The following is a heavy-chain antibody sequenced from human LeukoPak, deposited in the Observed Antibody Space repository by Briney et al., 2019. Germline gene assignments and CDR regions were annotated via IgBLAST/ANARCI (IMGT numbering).Heavy chain of an antibody. J-gene: IGHJ4*02. CDR1: GFTFSNYG. CDR3: AKGGSNNWSFDN. CDR2: ISDDERKT. Sequence: PGGSLRLSCAASGFTFSNYGIHWVRQAPGKGLEWVAVISDDERKTYYAESVKGRFTISRDNSKNTLYLQMNSLRAEDTAVYYCAKGGSNNWSFDNWGQGTLVTVSS. D-gene: IGHD1-1*01. V-gene: IGHV3-30*18.